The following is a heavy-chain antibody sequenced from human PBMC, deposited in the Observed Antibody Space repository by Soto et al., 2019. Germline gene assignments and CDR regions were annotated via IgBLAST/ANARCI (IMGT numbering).Heavy chain of an antibody. CDR3: AGVSDFWSGPRLPYYYYGMDV. CDR2: ISAYNGNT. J-gene: IGHJ6*02. CDR1: GYTFTSYG. V-gene: IGHV1-18*01. D-gene: IGHD3-3*01. Sequence: ASVKVSCKASGYTFTSYGISWVRQAPGQGLEWMGWISAYNGNTNYAQKLQGRVTMTTDTSTSTAYMELRSLRSDDTAVYYCAGVSDFWSGPRLPYYYYGMDVWGQGTTVTVSS.